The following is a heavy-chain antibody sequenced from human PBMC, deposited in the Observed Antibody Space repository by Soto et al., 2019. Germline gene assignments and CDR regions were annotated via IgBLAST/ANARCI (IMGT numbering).Heavy chain of an antibody. CDR2: ISAAGDP. J-gene: IGHJ6*02. CDR3: SRTDRDFEGLDV. Sequence: EVQLVESGGGLVQPGGSLRLSCEASGFTFRNYDMHWVRQGTGKGLEWVSGISAAGDPDYADSVEGRFTISRENAQNSFFLQMNSLRVGDPAVYYCSRTDRDFEGLDVWGQGTTVIVSS. V-gene: IGHV3-13*05. CDR1: GFTFRNYD.